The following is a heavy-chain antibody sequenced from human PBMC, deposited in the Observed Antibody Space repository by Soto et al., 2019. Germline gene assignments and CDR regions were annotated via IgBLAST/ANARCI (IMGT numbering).Heavy chain of an antibody. CDR1: GXSLTRSVW. V-gene: IGHV4-4*02. CDR3: ARTAWVRCDY. J-gene: IGHJ4*02. Sequence: LALTGTVSGXSLTRSVWRTWVRQPAGKGLEWIGEVFHTLNNNYNPSLNSPVTMSMDKSTNKFSLKVASVTAAHTAIYYCARTAWVRCDYWRQGALVTVSS. D-gene: IGHD5-18*01. CDR2: VFHTLNN.